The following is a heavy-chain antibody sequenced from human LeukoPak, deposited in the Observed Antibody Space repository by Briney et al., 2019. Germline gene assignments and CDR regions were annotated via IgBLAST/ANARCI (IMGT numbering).Heavy chain of an antibody. CDR1: GFTLSSYA. Sequence: GGSLRLSCAASGFTLSSYAMSWVRQAPGKGLEWVSYISSSGSTIYYADSVKGRFTISRDNAKNSLYLQMNSLRAEDTAVYYCARATMVIRSNWFDPWGQGTLVTVSS. J-gene: IGHJ5*02. CDR3: ARATMVIRSNWFDP. CDR2: ISSSGSTI. V-gene: IGHV3-11*04. D-gene: IGHD3-10*01.